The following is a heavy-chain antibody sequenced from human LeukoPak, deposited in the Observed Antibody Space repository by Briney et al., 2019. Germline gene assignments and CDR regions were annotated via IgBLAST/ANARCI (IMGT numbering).Heavy chain of an antibody. V-gene: IGHV4-31*11. CDR3: ARTQFVVVPAAMPVYFDY. CDR1: GGSFSGYY. D-gene: IGHD2-2*01. CDR2: IYYSGST. J-gene: IGHJ4*02. Sequence: SETLSLTCAVYGGSFSGYYWSWIRQHPGKGLEWIGYIYYSGSTYYNPSLKSRVTISVDTSKNQFSLKLSSVTAADTAVYYCARTQFVVVPAAMPVYFDYWGQGTLVTVSS.